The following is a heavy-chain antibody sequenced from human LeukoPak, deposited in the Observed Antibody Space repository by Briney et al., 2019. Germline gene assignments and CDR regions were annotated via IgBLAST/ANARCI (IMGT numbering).Heavy chain of an antibody. D-gene: IGHD2-2*01. CDR1: GFTXSSYA. CDR3: ARGGRGSYCSSTSCYGKIFDY. V-gene: IGHV3-30*04. Sequence: SLRLXCAXSGFTXSSYAMHWVRQAPGKGLEWVAVISYDGSNKYYADSVKGRFTISRDNSKNTLYLQMNSLRAEDTAVYYCARGGRGSYCSSTSCYGKIFDYWGQGTLVTVSS. CDR2: ISYDGSNK. J-gene: IGHJ4*02.